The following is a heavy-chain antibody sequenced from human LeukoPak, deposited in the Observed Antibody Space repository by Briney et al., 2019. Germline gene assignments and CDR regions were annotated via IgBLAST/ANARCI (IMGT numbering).Heavy chain of an antibody. CDR2: ISGSGGST. CDR3: ASKRGITMVRGFIIIDSRLS. V-gene: IGHV3-23*01. D-gene: IGHD3-10*01. CDR1: GFTFSSYA. J-gene: IGHJ5*02. Sequence: GGSLRLSCAASGFTFSSYAMSWVRQAPGKGLEWVSAISGSGGSTYYADSVKGRFNISRDNSKNTLYMEMNSMRAVDTAVYNCASKRGITMVRGFIIIDSRLSWGQGTLVTVSS.